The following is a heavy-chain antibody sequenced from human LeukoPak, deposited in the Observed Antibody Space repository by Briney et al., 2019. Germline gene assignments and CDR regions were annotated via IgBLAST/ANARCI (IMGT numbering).Heavy chain of an antibody. D-gene: IGHD3-9*01. CDR3: ASLKLRYFDWLPSPGAFDI. Sequence: PSETLSLTCTVSSGSISSGGYSWSWIRQPPGKGLEWIGYIYQSGSTYYNPSLKSRVTISVDRSKNQFSLKLSSATAADTAVYYCASLKLRYFDWLPSPGAFDIWGQGTMVTVSS. V-gene: IGHV4-30-2*01. CDR1: SGSISSGGYS. J-gene: IGHJ3*02. CDR2: IYQSGST.